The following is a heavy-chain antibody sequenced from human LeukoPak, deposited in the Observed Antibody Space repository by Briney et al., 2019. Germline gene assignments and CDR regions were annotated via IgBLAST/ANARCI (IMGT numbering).Heavy chain of an antibody. Sequence: SETRSLTCTVSGGSISSYYWSWIRQPAGKGLEWIGRIYTSGSTNYNPTLKSRVTMSVDTSKNKFSLKLSSVTAADTAVYYCARSLYSSVDYWGQGTLVTVSS. CDR3: ARSLYSSVDY. CDR1: GGSISSYY. CDR2: IYTSGST. J-gene: IGHJ4*02. V-gene: IGHV4-4*07. D-gene: IGHD6-19*01.